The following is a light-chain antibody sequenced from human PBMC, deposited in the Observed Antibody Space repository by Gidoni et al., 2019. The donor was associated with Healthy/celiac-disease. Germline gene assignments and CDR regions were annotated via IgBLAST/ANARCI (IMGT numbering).Light chain of an antibody. CDR1: QSVSSY. Sequence: IVLPQSPATLALSPGERATLSCRATQSVSSYLAWYQQKPGQAPRLLIYDASNKATGIPARFSGSGSGTDFTLTSSSLEPEDVAVYYCQQRSNWPLTFGGGTKVEIK. V-gene: IGKV3-11*01. CDR2: DAS. J-gene: IGKJ4*01. CDR3: QQRSNWPLT.